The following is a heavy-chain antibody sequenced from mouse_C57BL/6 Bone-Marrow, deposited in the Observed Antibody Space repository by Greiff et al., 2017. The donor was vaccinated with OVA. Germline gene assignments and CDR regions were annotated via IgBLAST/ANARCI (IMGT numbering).Heavy chain of an antibody. CDR3: ARHEDTWDWFAY. Sequence: QVHVKQSGAELVKPGASVKLSCKASGYTFTEYTIHWVKQRSGPGLEWIGWFYPGSGSITYNEKLQDKATLIADKFSSTVYMELSRLTSEDSAVYFCARHEDTWDWFAYWGQGTLVTVSA. V-gene: IGHV1-62-2*01. D-gene: IGHD4-1*01. CDR1: GYTFTEYT. CDR2: FYPGSGSI. J-gene: IGHJ3*01.